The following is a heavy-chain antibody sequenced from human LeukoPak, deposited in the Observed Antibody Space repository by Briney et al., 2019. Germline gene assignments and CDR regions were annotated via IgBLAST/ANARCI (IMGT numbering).Heavy chain of an antibody. V-gene: IGHV4-61*02. Sequence: SQTLSLTCTVSGGSISSDNYYWNWIRQPAGKGLEWIGRIYTSGNTNYNPSLKSRVTISIDTSKNQFSLKLTSVTAADTAVYYCAREGYDFTWGQGILVTVSS. CDR2: IYTSGNT. CDR3: AREGYDFT. J-gene: IGHJ4*02. CDR1: GGSISSDNYY. D-gene: IGHD3-3*01.